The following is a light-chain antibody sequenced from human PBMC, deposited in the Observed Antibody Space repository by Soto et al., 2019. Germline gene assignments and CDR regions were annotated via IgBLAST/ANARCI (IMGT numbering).Light chain of an antibody. J-gene: IGKJ4*01. CDR2: DAS. CDR1: QSVSSY. V-gene: IGKV3-11*01. Sequence: EIVLTQSPATLSLSPGERATLSCRASQSVSSYLAWYQQKPGQAPRLLIYDASNRATGIPARLSGSGSGTDFTLTISSLEPEDFAVYYCQQRSNWHLTFGGGTKVEIK. CDR3: QQRSNWHLT.